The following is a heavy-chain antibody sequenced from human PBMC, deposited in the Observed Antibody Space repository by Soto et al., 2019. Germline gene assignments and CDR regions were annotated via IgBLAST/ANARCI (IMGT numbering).Heavy chain of an antibody. J-gene: IGHJ4*02. D-gene: IGHD6-13*01. CDR2: IWYDGSNK. CDR1: GFTFSSYG. Sequence: GGSRRLSCAASGFTFSSYGMHWVRQAPGKGLEWVAVIWYDGSNKYYADSVKGRFTISRDNSKNTLYLQMNSLRAEDTAVYYCAREGVSSSWSKPIDYWGQGTLVTVSS. CDR3: AREGVSSSWSKPIDY. V-gene: IGHV3-33*01.